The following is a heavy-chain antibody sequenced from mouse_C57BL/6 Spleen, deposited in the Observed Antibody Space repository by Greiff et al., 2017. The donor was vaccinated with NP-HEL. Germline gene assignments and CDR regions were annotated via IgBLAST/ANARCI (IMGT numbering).Heavy chain of an antibody. V-gene: IGHV1-52*01. CDR2: IDPSDSET. Sequence: VQLQQPGAELVRPGSSVKLSCKASGYTFTSYWMHWVKQRPIQGLEWIGNIDPSDSETHYNQKFKDKATLTVDTSSSTAYMQLSSLTSEDSAVYYCARGSGYGYFDGWGTGTTVTVSS. CDR1: GYTFTSYW. D-gene: IGHD1-1*01. CDR3: ARGSGYGYFDG. J-gene: IGHJ1*03.